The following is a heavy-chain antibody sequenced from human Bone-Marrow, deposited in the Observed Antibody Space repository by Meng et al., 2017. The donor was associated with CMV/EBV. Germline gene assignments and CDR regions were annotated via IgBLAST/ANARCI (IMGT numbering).Heavy chain of an antibody. CDR3: ARVHYYKIVVVIYNWFYP. Sequence: SETLSLTCAVYGGSFSGYYWSWIRQPPGKGLEWIGEINHSGSTNYNPSLKSRVTISVDTSKNQFSLKLSSVTAADTAVYYCARVHYYKIVVVIYNWFYPYLQGTLVTVSS. D-gene: IGHD3-22*01. J-gene: IGHJ5*02. V-gene: IGHV4-34*01. CDR2: INHSGST. CDR1: GGSFSGYY.